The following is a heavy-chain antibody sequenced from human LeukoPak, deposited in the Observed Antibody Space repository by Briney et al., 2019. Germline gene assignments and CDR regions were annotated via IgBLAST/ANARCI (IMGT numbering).Heavy chain of an antibody. J-gene: IGHJ4*02. CDR1: GFTFSSYA. CDR3: ARALRDIVVVPAAASDY. V-gene: IGHV3-64*01. D-gene: IGHD2-2*01. Sequence: GGSLRLSCAASGFTFSSYAMHWVRQAPGKGLEYVSAISSDGGSTHYANSVKGRFTISRDNYKNTLYLQMGSLRADDMAVYYRARALRDIVVVPAAASDYWGQGTLVTVSS. CDR2: ISSDGGST.